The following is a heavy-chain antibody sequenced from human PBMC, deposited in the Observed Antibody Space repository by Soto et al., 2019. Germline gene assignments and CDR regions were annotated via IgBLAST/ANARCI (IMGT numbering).Heavy chain of an antibody. D-gene: IGHD2-2*01. CDR3: ASVRYCSSTSCQNANWFDP. CDR2: IIPILGIA. CDR1: GGTFSSYT. V-gene: IGHV1-69*02. Sequence: KVSCKASGGTFSSYTISWVRQAPGQGLEWMGRIIPILGIANYAQKFQGRVTITADKSTSTAYMELSSLRSEDTAVYYCASVRYCSSTSCQNANWFDPWGQGTLVTVSS. J-gene: IGHJ5*02.